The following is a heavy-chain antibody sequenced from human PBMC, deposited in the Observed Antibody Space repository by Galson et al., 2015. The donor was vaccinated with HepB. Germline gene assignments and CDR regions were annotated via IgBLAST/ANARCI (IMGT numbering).Heavy chain of an antibody. J-gene: IGHJ5*02. Sequence: SLRLSCAESGFPYSSWSMSGLRQAPGEGPEWLSYISSTSTNVIYANSVKGRFSISRDNAEKSLYLQLNSLRADDTSVYYCARGPPAVDYLSFDPWGQGSHVSVS. CDR1: GFPYSSWS. V-gene: IGHV3-48*04. CDR3: ARGPPAVDYLSFDP. D-gene: IGHD5-12*01. CDR2: ISSTSTNV.